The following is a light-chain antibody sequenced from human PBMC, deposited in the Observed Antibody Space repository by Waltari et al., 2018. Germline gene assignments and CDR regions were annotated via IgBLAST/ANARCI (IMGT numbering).Light chain of an antibody. V-gene: IGKV3-20*01. CDR1: QSVSGNN. CDR2: GAS. Sequence: DIVLTQSPGTLSLSPGERATLSCRASQSVSGNNLAWYQQKPAQAPRLLIHGASSRATGIPDRFSGSGSGTDFTLTISRLEPEDFAVYYCQQYGRSWNTFGQGTKLEIK. J-gene: IGKJ2*01. CDR3: QQYGRSWNT.